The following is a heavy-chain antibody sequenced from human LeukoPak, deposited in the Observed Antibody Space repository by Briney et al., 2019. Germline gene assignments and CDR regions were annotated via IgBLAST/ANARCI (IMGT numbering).Heavy chain of an antibody. Sequence: PSETLSLTCTVTGGSISSGGYYWSWIREHPGKGLEWLGYIYYSGSTYYNPSFKSRVTISVDTSKNQFSLRLSSVTAADTAVYYCARYYDSSGYYHFDYWGQGTLVTVSS. V-gene: IGHV4-31*03. J-gene: IGHJ4*02. CDR2: IYYSGST. D-gene: IGHD3-22*01. CDR3: ARYYDSSGYYHFDY. CDR1: GGSISSGGYY.